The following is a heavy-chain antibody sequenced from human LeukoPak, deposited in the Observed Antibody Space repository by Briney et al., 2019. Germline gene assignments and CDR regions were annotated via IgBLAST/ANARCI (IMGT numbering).Heavy chain of an antibody. J-gene: IGHJ4*02. CDR2: ISGSGGST. D-gene: IGHD6-13*01. CDR1: GFTFSSYA. Sequence: GGSLRLSCAASGFTFSSYAMSWVRQAPGKGLEWVSAISGSGGSTYYADSVKGRFTISRDNSKNTLYLQMNSLRAEDTAVYYCAKDSSSSWYRPAYFDYWGQGTLVTVSP. CDR3: AKDSSSSWYRPAYFDY. V-gene: IGHV3-23*01.